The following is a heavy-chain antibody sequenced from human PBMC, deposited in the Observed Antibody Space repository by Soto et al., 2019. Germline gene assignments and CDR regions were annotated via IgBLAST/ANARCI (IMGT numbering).Heavy chain of an antibody. CDR2: INAGNGNT. CDR3: ARQDCSSTSCYRGDFDY. CDR1: GYTFTSYA. J-gene: IGHJ4*02. Sequence: ASVKVSCKASGYTFTSYAMHWVRQAPGQRLEWMGWINAGNGNTKYSQKFQGRVTITRDTSASTAYMELSSLRSEDTAVYYCARQDCSSTSCYRGDFDYWGQGTPVTVSS. D-gene: IGHD2-2*02. V-gene: IGHV1-3*01.